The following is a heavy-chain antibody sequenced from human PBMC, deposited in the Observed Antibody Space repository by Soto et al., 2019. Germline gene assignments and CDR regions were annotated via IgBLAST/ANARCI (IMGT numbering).Heavy chain of an antibody. J-gene: IGHJ4*01. V-gene: IGHV3-23*01. D-gene: IGHD1-26*01. Sequence: GGSLRLSCAVSGFTFSAYAMNWVRQAPGKGLEWLSLISGSGSGTYYADSVKGRFTISRDNSENTLYLQMNSLRDEDTAVYYCAKDQGNTIVGASRGFAHWGHGTLVTVSS. CDR2: ISGSGSGT. CDR1: GFTFSAYA. CDR3: AKDQGNTIVGASRGFAH.